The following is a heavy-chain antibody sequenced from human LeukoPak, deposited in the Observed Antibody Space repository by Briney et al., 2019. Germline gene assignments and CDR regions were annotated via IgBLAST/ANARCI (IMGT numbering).Heavy chain of an antibody. CDR1: GFTFSSYA. CDR2: ISYDGSNK. J-gene: IGHJ4*02. CDR3: AREGGRKVVITSNVTPTVDY. V-gene: IGHV3-30-3*01. Sequence: GGSLRLSCAASGFTFSSYAKHWVRQAPGKGLEWVAVISYDGSNKYYADSVKGRFTISRDNSKNTLYLQMNSLRAEDTAVYYCAREGGRKVVITSNVTPTVDYWGQGTLVTVSS. D-gene: IGHD3-22*01.